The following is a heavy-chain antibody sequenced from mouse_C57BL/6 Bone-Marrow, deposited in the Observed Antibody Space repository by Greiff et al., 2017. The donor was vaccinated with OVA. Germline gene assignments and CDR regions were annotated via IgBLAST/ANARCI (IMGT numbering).Heavy chain of an antibody. CDR3: AREGVYYGSSTGYFDV. CDR1: GYTFTDHT. Sequence: QVQLQQSDAELVKPGASVKLSCKVSGYTFTDHTIHWMKQRPEQGLEWIGNIYPRDGSTKYNEKFKGKATLTADKSSSTAYMQLNSLTSEDSAVYYCAREGVYYGSSTGYFDVWGTGTTVTVSS. V-gene: IGHV1-78*01. CDR2: IYPRDGST. D-gene: IGHD1-1*01. J-gene: IGHJ1*03.